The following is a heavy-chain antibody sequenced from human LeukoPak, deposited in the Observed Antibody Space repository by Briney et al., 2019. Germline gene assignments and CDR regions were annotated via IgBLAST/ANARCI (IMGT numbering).Heavy chain of an antibody. CDR1: GYSISRGYY. V-gene: IGHV4-38-2*02. D-gene: IGHD2-15*01. CDR2: IFQIGST. Sequence: ADTLSLTCTVSGYSISRGYYWCWIRQPPGKGLDWIWSIFQIGSTDYNPSLKSRVTIAIHTSKNHFSLRLTSETAADPEVYYCARDSRSAWGNWFYPCGQGPLVIVSS. J-gene: IGHJ5*02. CDR3: ARDSRSAWGNWFYP.